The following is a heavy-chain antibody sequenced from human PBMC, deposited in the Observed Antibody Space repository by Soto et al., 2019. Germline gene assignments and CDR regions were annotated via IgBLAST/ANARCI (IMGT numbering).Heavy chain of an antibody. D-gene: IGHD3-9*01. CDR1: GFPFSSYC. Sequence: GGSLRLSCAASGFPFSSYCMHWVRQAPGKGLEWVAVIWYDGSNKYYADSVKGRFTISRDKSKNTLYLQMNSLRAEDTAVYYCARDLNYDILTGYYSGLDYWGQGTLVTVSS. J-gene: IGHJ4*02. CDR3: ARDLNYDILTGYYSGLDY. V-gene: IGHV3-33*01. CDR2: IWYDGSNK.